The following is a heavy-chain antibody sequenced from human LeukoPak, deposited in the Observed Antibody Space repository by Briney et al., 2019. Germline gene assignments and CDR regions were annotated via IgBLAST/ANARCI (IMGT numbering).Heavy chain of an antibody. J-gene: IGHJ4*02. D-gene: IGHD1-26*01. CDR2: ISGSGGST. Sequence: GGALRLSCAASGFTFFIYDMNWVRQAPGKGLEWVSSISGSGGSTHYADSVKGRFTISRDNSKNTLYLQMDSLRVEDTAVYYCAKDRALHQFDYWGQGILVTVSS. CDR3: AKDRALHQFDY. V-gene: IGHV3-23*01. CDR1: GFTFFIYD.